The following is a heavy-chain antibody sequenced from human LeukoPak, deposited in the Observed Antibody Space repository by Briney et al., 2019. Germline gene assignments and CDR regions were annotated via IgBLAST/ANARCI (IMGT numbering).Heavy chain of an antibody. D-gene: IGHD6-19*01. CDR1: GGSVNTYY. CDR2: IYITEGT. V-gene: IGHV4-4*07. Sequence: PSETLSLTCSVSGGSVNTYYWSWIRQSAGTGLEWIGRIYITEGTNYNTSLKSRVSMSVDASKNQVSLKRGSVTAADTAVYYCARLRRDINDWYADDCWGQGTLVTVSS. J-gene: IGHJ4*02. CDR3: ARLRRDINDWYADDC.